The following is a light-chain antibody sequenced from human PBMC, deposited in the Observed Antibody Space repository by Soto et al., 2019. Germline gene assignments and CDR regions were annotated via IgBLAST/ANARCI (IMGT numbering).Light chain of an antibody. Sequence: EIVMTQSPATLSVSPGERATLSCRASQSVSSNLAWYQQKPGQAPRLLIYGASTRATGNPARFSGSGSGTEFTLTISGLQSEDFAVYYCQQYNNWPPWTFGQGTKVEIK. CDR3: QQYNNWPPWT. CDR1: QSVSSN. V-gene: IGKV3-15*01. J-gene: IGKJ1*01. CDR2: GAS.